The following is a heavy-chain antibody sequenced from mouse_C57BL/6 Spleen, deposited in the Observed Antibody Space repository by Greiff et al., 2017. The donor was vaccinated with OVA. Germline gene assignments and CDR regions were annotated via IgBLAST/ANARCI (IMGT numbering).Heavy chain of an antibody. J-gene: IGHJ1*03. D-gene: IGHD2-2*01. Sequence: QVQLKQPGTELVKPGASVKLSCKASGYTFTSYWMHWVKQRPGQGLEWIGNINPSNGGTNYNEKFKSKATLTVDKSSSTAYMQLSSLTSEDSAVYYGARSTGYDSWYFDVWGTGTTVTVSS. CDR1: GYTFTSYW. CDR3: ARSTGYDSWYFDV. V-gene: IGHV1-53*01. CDR2: INPSNGGT.